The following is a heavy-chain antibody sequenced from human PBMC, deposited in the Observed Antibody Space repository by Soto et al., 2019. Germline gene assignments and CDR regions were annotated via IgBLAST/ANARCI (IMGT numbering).Heavy chain of an antibody. Sequence: SETLSLTCTASGGSISSYYWSWIRQPPGKGLEWIGYIYYSGSTNYNPSLKSRVTISVDTSKNQFSLKLSSVTAADTAVYYCASSRYDCWSGPPRYAFGIWGQGTMGTVSS. CDR2: IYYSGST. CDR3: ASSRYDCWSGPPRYAFGI. D-gene: IGHD3-3*01. CDR1: GGSISSYY. V-gene: IGHV4-59*01. J-gene: IGHJ3*02.